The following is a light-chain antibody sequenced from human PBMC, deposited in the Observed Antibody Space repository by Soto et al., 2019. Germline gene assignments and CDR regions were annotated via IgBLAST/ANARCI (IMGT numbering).Light chain of an antibody. Sequence: QSVLTQPPSASGTPGQMVTISCSGSSSNIGSNTVSWYQQLPGTAPKLLIYNNIHRPSGVPDRFSGSKSGTSASLAISGLQSEDESDYYCAAWDGSLNGVAFGGGTNSPS. CDR2: NNI. V-gene: IGLV1-44*01. CDR3: AAWDGSLNGVA. J-gene: IGLJ2*01. CDR1: SSNIGSNT.